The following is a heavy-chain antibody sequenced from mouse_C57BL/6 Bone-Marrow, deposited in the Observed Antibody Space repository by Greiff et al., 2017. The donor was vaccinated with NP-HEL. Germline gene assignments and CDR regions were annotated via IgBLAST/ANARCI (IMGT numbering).Heavy chain of an antibody. CDR1: GYTFTSYW. CDR2: IHPNSGST. CDR3: ARSPGWTTVVSFDY. D-gene: IGHD1-1*01. V-gene: IGHV1-64*01. J-gene: IGHJ2*01. Sequence: QVQLQQPGAELVKPGASVKLSCKASGYTFTSYWMHWVKQRPGQGLEWIGMIHPNSGSTNYYEKFKSKATLTVDKPSSTAYMQLSSLTSEDSAVYYCARSPGWTTVVSFDYWGQGTTLTVSS.